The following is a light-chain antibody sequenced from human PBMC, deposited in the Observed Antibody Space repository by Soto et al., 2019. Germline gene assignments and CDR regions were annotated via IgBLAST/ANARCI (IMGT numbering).Light chain of an antibody. V-gene: IGKV1-5*01. CDR3: QQYNSYPLT. CDR1: QSISSW. CDR2: DAS. J-gene: IGKJ4*01. Sequence: DIHMTQSPSTLSATAGDIVTITCRASQSISSWLAWYQQKPGKAPKLLIYDASSLESGVPSRFSGSGSGTEFTLTISSLQPDDFATYYCQQYNSYPLTFGGGTKVDIK.